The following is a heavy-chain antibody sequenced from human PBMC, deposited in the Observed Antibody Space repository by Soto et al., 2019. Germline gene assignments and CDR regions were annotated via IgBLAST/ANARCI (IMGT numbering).Heavy chain of an antibody. CDR1: GDSMGSGDYY. CDR3: SRGSTSYGFLT. V-gene: IGHV4-30-4*01. J-gene: IGHJ5*02. D-gene: IGHD3-10*01. Sequence: QVQLQESGPGLVKPSQTLSLTCTVSGDSMGSGDYYWTWIRQPPGTGLEWIGYIYYIGTTFYNPSLESRVNISIDTSTNHFSLRLTSVTAADTAVYYCSRGSTSYGFLTWGQGTLVTVSS. CDR2: IYYIGTT.